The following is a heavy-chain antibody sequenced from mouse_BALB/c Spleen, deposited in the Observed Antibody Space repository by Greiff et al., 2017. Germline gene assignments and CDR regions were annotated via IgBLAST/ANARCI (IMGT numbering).Heavy chain of an antibody. J-gene: IGHJ1*01. Sequence: QVQLQQSGAELARPGASVKLSCKASGYTFTSYWMQWVKQRPGQGLEWIGAIYPGDGDTRYTQKFKGKATLTADKSSSTAYMQLSSLASEDSAVYYCARGDGAWYFDVWGAGTTVTVSS. D-gene: IGHD3-3*01. CDR1: GYTFTSYW. CDR3: ARGDGAWYFDV. CDR2: IYPGDGDT. V-gene: IGHV1-87*01.